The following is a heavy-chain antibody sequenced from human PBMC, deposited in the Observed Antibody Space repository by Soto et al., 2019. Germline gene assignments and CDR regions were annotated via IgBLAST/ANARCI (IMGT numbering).Heavy chain of an antibody. CDR2: INHSGST. CDR3: AETIVGGPAANKPVAYFDY. Sequence: QVQLQQWGAGLLKPSETLSLTCAVYGGSFSGYYWSWIRQPPGKGLEWIGDINHSGSTNYHPSLKSRVTMSVDTSKNQSSLKLSSVTAAATAVYYCAETIVGGPAANKPVAYFDYLGQGTLVTVSS. V-gene: IGHV4-34*01. CDR1: GGSFSGYY. D-gene: IGHD2-2*01. J-gene: IGHJ4*02.